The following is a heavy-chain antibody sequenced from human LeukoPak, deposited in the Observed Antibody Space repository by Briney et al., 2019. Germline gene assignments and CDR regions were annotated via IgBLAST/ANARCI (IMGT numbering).Heavy chain of an antibody. D-gene: IGHD2-2*02. J-gene: IGHJ4*02. CDR3: ARDLGYCSSTSCYTADY. Sequence: ASVKVSCKASGGTFSSYAISWVRQAPGQGLEWMGGIIPIFGTANYAQKFQGKVTITADESRSTAYMELSSLRSEDTAVYYCARDLGYCSSTSCYTADYWGQGTLVTVSS. CDR1: GGTFSSYA. V-gene: IGHV1-69*13. CDR2: IIPIFGTA.